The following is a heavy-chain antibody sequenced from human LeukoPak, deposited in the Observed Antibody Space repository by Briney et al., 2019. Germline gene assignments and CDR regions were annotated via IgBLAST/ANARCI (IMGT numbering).Heavy chain of an antibody. Sequence: PSETLSLTCAVYGGSFSGYYWSWIRQPPGKGLEWIGEINHSGSTNYNPSLKSRVTISVDTSKNQFSLKLSSVTAADTAVYYCARDRRPYSNYLDVWGKGTTVTVSS. CDR1: GGSFSGYY. D-gene: IGHD2-21*01. J-gene: IGHJ6*03. CDR2: INHSGST. CDR3: ARDRRPYSNYLDV. V-gene: IGHV4-34*01.